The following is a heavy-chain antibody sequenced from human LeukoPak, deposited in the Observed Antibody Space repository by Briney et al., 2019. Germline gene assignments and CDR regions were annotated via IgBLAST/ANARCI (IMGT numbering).Heavy chain of an antibody. D-gene: IGHD6-6*01. CDR1: GYTFTSYY. CDR2: INPSGGST. Sequence: GASVKVSCKASGYTFTSYYMHWVRQAPGQGLEWMGIINPSGGSTSYGQKFQGRVTMTRDMSTNTVYMELSSLRSEDTAVYYCARVDSTSPHELDYWGQGTLVTVSS. J-gene: IGHJ4*02. CDR3: ARVDSTSPHELDY. V-gene: IGHV1-46*01.